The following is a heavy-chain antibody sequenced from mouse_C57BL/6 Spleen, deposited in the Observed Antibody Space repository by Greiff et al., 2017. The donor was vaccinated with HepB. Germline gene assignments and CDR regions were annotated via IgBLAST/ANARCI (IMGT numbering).Heavy chain of an antibody. CDR3: ARRYSKDYFDY. D-gene: IGHD2-5*01. J-gene: IGHJ2*01. Sequence: EVKLMESGGGLVKPGGSLKLSCAASGFTFSSYTMSWVRQTPEKRLEWVATISGGGGNTYYPDSGKGRFTISRDNAKNTLYLQMSSLRSEDTALYYCARRYSKDYFDYWGQGTTLTVSS. V-gene: IGHV5-9*01. CDR1: GFTFSSYT. CDR2: ISGGGGNT.